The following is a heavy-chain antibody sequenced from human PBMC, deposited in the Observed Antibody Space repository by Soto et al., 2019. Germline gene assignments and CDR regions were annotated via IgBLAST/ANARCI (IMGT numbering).Heavy chain of an antibody. CDR3: ARDGVVSSWQLGMDV. V-gene: IGHV3-74*01. CDR2: INSDGSST. J-gene: IGHJ6*02. CDR1: GFTLSSYW. Sequence: GGSLRLSCAASGFTLSSYWMHWVRQAPGKGLVWVSRINSDGSSTSYGDSVKGRFTISRDNAKNTLYLQMNSLRAEDTAVYYCARDGVVSSWQLGMDVWGQGTMVTVSS. D-gene: IGHD6-13*01.